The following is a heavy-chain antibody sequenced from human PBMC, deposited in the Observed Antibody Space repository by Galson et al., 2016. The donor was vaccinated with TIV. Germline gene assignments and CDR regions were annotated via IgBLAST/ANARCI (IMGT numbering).Heavy chain of an antibody. V-gene: IGHV1-2*02. CDR1: GYTFTGYY. Sequence: SVKVSCKASGYTFTGYYMHWLRQAPGQGLEWMGWINPNTGDTNYVPKFQGRVTMTRDTSISTAYMELSRLRSGDTAVYYCARDSPYSGSWSFFDFWGQGTLVTVSS. CDR3: ARDSPYSGSWSFFDF. D-gene: IGHD6-13*01. CDR2: INPNTGDT. J-gene: IGHJ4*02.